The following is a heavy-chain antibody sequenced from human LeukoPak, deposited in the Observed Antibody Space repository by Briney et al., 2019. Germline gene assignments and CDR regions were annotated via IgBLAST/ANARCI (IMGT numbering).Heavy chain of an antibody. CDR3: ARHRVYSSSWGDRFDY. J-gene: IGHJ4*02. D-gene: IGHD6-13*01. CDR1: GYSITRGYY. CDR2: NYHSGTT. Sequence: PSETLSLTCAVSGYSITRGYYWGWIRPPPGKGLEWIGSNYHSGTTYYNPSLKGRVTISVATSKNRFSLKLSSVTAPDTAVYYCARHRVYSSSWGDRFDYWGLGSLVTAYS. V-gene: IGHV4-38-2*01.